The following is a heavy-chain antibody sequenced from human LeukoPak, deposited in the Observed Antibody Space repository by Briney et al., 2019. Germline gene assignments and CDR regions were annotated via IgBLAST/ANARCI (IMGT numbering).Heavy chain of an antibody. D-gene: IGHD3-22*01. J-gene: IGHJ4*02. CDR1: GFTFSSYA. CDR3: ARAMMVVTNLWGVFDY. V-gene: IGHV3-23*01. CDR2: ISGSGGST. Sequence: PGGSLRLSCAASGFTFSSYAMSWVHQAPGKGLEWVSAISGSGGSTYYADSVKGRFTISRDNSKNTLYLQMNSLRAEDTAVYYCARAMMVVTNLWGVFDYWGQGTLVPVSS.